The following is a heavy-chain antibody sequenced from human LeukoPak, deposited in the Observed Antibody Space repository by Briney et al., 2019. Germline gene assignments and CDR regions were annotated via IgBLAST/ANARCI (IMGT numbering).Heavy chain of an antibody. CDR3: ARGSQSRFEARVYYYYYMDV. CDR2: INWTGGST. D-gene: IGHD3-10*01. J-gene: IGHJ6*03. V-gene: IGHV3-20*04. Sequence: PGGSLRLSCAASGFTFGDYGMSWVRQVPGKGLEWVSGINWTGGSTGYADSVKGRFTISRDKTKNSLYLQMNSLRAEDTALYYCARGSQSRFEARVYYYYYMDVWGKGTTVTVSS. CDR1: GFTFGDYG.